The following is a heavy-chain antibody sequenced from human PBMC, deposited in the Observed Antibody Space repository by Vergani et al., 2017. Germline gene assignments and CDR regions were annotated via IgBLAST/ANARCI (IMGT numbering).Heavy chain of an antibody. CDR3: AKPRRMATITNYFDY. Sequence: QVQLVESGGGVVQPGRSLRLSCAASGFTFSSYGMHWVRQAPGKGLEWVAVISYDGSNKYYADSVKGRFTISRDNSKNTLYLQMNSLRAEDTAVYYCAKPRRMATITNYFDYWGQGTLVTVSS. CDR2: ISYDGSNK. CDR1: GFTFSSYG. V-gene: IGHV3-30*18. J-gene: IGHJ4*02. D-gene: IGHD5-24*01.